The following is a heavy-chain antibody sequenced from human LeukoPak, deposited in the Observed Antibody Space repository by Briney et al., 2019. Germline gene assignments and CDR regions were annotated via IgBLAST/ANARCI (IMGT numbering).Heavy chain of an antibody. CDR2: ISSSSSYI. CDR1: GFTFSSYS. V-gene: IGHV3-21*01. J-gene: IGHJ4*02. D-gene: IGHD6-19*01. Sequence: GGSLRLSCAASGFTFSSYSMNWVRQGPGKGLEWVSSISSSSSYIYYADSVKGRFTISRDNAKNSLYLQMNSLRAEDTAVYYCARAFDSSGWLYYFDYWGQGTLVTVSS. CDR3: ARAFDSSGWLYYFDY.